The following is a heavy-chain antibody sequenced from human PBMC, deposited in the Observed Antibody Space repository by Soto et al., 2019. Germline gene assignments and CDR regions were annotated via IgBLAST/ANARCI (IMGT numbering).Heavy chain of an antibody. Sequence: PGGSLRLSCAASGFTFSSYAMSWVRQAPGKGLEWVSAISGSGGSTYYADSVKGRFTISRDNSKNTLYLQMNSLRAEDTAVYYCAKECGYSGYDEGYYYYYGMDVWGQGTTVTVSS. D-gene: IGHD5-12*01. CDR2: ISGSGGST. J-gene: IGHJ6*02. CDR3: AKECGYSGYDEGYYYYYGMDV. CDR1: GFTFSSYA. V-gene: IGHV3-23*01.